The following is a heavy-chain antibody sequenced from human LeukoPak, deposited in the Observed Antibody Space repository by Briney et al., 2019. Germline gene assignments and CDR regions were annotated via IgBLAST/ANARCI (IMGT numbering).Heavy chain of an antibody. CDR1: GYRFTNYW. CDR2: IHPGDPDT. V-gene: IGHV5-51*01. CDR3: ARHAPGDYFDY. J-gene: IGHJ4*02. D-gene: IGHD3-10*01. Sequence: LRESLKISRKGSGYRFTNYWIGWVRQMPGKGLEWMGIIHPGDPDTRYSPSLQGQVTVSVDQAISTAYLQWSSLKASDTAMYYCARHAPGDYFDYWGQGTLVTVSS.